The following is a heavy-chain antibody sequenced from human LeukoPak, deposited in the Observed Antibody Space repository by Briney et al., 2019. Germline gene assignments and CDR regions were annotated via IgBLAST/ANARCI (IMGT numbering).Heavy chain of an antibody. D-gene: IGHD6-6*01. Sequence: ASVKVSCKASGYTFTGYYMHWVRQAPGQGLEWMGWINPNSGGTNYAQKFQGRVTMTRDTSISTAYMELSRLRSDDTAVYYCARGGCSSSHSLQDFDYWGQGTLVTVSS. V-gene: IGHV1-2*02. CDR1: GYTFTGYY. CDR3: ARGGCSSSHSLQDFDY. CDR2: INPNSGGT. J-gene: IGHJ4*02.